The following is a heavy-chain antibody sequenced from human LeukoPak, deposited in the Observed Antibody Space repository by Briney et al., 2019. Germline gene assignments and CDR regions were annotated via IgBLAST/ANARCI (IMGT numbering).Heavy chain of an antibody. CDR2: TYYRPKWHN. D-gene: IGHD3-22*01. CDR3: ARSGDDSSGSFDY. CDR1: GDSVSGNSAA. V-gene: IGHV6-1*01. J-gene: IGHJ4*02. Sequence: SQTLSLTCAISGDSVSGNSAAWTWIRQSPSRGLEWLGRTYYRPKWHNDYAISVKSRITINPDTSKNQFSLQLNSVTPEDTAVYYCARSGDDSSGSFDYWGQGTLVTVSS.